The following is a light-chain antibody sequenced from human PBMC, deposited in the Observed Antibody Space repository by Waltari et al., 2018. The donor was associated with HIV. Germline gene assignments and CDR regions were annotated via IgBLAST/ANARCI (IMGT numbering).Light chain of an antibody. V-gene: IGKV3-20*01. CDR1: QSVSSSY. CDR3: HQYDTSPLT. J-gene: IGKJ4*01. Sequence: EIVLTQSPGTLSLSPGERATLSCRASQSVSSSYLGWYQQRPGQAPRLLIYGASGRATDIPDRFSGSGSGTEFTLTIDRLEPEDFAVYYCHQYDTSPLTFGGGTKVEIK. CDR2: GAS.